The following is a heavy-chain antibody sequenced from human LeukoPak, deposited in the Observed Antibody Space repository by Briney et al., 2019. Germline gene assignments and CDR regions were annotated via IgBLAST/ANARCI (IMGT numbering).Heavy chain of an antibody. CDR1: GYTFTGDY. Sequence: ASVMVSCKASGYTFTGDYLHWVRQAPGQGLEWMGWISPKSGGTNYSQKFQGRVTMTRDTSIGTAYMELSRLRSDDTAVYYCASGNRITGPTGDYWGQGTLVTVSS. D-gene: IGHD1-7*01. J-gene: IGHJ4*02. CDR2: ISPKSGGT. V-gene: IGHV1-2*02. CDR3: ASGNRITGPTGDY.